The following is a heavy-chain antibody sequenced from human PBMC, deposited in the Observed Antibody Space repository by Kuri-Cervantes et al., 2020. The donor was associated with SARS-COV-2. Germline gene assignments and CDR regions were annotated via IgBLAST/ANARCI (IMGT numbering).Heavy chain of an antibody. J-gene: IGHJ6*02. CDR2: ISGSGGST. Sequence: GESLKISCAAYGFTFSSYAMSWVRQAPGKGLEWVSAISGSGGSTYYADSVKGRFTISRDNSKNTLYLQMNSLRAEDTAVYYCAKPEAAGPFYYGMDVWGQGTTVTVSS. V-gene: IGHV3-23*01. D-gene: IGHD6-13*01. CDR1: GFTFSSYA. CDR3: AKPEAAGPFYYGMDV.